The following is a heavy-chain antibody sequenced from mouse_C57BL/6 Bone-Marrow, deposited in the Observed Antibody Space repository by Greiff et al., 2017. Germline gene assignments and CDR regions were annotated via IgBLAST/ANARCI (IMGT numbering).Heavy chain of an antibody. D-gene: IGHD1-1*01. CDR3: ARPYDSSFFDY. V-gene: IGHV5-4*03. CDR2: ISDGGSYT. CDR1: GFTFSSYA. J-gene: IGHJ2*01. Sequence: EVKLMESGGGLVKPGGSLKLSCAASGFTFSSYAMSWVRQTPDKRLEWVATISDGGSYTYYPDNVKGRFTISRDNAKNNLYLQMSHLKSEDTAMYYCARPYDSSFFDYWGQGTTLTVSS.